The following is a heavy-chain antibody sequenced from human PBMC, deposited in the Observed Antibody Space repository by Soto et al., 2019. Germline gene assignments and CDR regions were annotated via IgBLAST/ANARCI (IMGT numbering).Heavy chain of an antibody. J-gene: IGHJ5*02. D-gene: IGHD2-21*02. Sequence: ASVKVSCKASGYTFTSYDINWVRQATGQGLEWMGWMNPNSGNTGYAQKFQGRVTMTRNTFISTAYMELSSLRSEDTAVYYCARGHVSVTDNWFDPWGQGTLVTVSS. CDR1: GYTFTSYD. CDR2: MNPNSGNT. CDR3: ARGHVSVTDNWFDP. V-gene: IGHV1-8*01.